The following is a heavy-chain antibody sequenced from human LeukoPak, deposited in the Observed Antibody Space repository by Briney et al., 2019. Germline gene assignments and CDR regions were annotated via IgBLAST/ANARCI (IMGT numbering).Heavy chain of an antibody. CDR3: AKDRAFFYYYGSGSYYPTGGELDY. CDR2: ISYDGSNK. D-gene: IGHD3-10*01. CDR1: GFTFSSYG. V-gene: IGHV3-30*18. J-gene: IGHJ4*02. Sequence: GGSLRLSCAASGFTFSSYGMHWVRQAPGKGLEWVAVISYDGSNKYYADSVKGRFTISRDNSKNTLYLQMNSLRAEDTAVYYCAKDRAFFYYYGSGSYYPTGGELDYWGQGTLVTVSS.